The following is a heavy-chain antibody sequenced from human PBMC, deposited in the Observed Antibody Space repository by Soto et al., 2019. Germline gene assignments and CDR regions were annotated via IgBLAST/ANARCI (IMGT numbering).Heavy chain of an antibody. J-gene: IGHJ6*02. CDR1: GGSVSSGSYY. CDR2: IYYSGST. Sequence: SETRSLTCTVSGGSVSSGSYYWSWIRQPPGKGLEWIGYIYYSGSTNYNPSLKSRVAISVDTTKNQYSLKLSSVTAADTAVYYCSMRFVLVPAAPSNYYYYYGMDVCGQGTTVPVSS. CDR3: SMRFVLVPAAPSNYYYYYGMDV. D-gene: IGHD2-2*01. V-gene: IGHV4-61*01.